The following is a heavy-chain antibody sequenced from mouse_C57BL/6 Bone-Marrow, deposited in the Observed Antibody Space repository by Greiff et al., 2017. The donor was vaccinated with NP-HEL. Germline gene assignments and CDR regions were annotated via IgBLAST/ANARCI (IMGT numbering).Heavy chain of an antibody. Sequence: EVKLVESGGDLVKPGGSLKLSCAASGFTFSSYGMSWVRHTPDKKLEWVATISSGGSYTYYPDSVKGRVTISRDNAKNTLYLQMGSLKSEDTAMYYCARHYYSNYFDYWGQGTTLTVSS. V-gene: IGHV5-6*01. CDR1: GFTFSSYG. D-gene: IGHD2-5*01. J-gene: IGHJ2*01. CDR2: ISSGGSYT. CDR3: ARHYYSNYFDY.